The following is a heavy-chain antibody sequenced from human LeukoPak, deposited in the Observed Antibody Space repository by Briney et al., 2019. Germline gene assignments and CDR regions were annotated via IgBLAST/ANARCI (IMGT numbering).Heavy chain of an antibody. V-gene: IGHV4-4*02. CDR3: ARGLGGDYVAVYFDY. CDR1: GGSISSRNW. J-gene: IGHJ4*02. Sequence: SETLSLTCAVSGGSISSRNWWSWVRQPPGKGLEWIGEIYHSGSTNYNPSLKSRVTISVDKSKNQFSLKLSSVTAADTAVYYCARGLGGDYVAVYFDYWGQGTLVTVSS. CDR2: IYHSGST. D-gene: IGHD4-17*01.